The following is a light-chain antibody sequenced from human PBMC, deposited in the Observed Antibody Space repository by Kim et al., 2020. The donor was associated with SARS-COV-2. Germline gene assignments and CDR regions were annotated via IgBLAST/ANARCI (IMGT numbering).Light chain of an antibody. CDR1: QSISTY. V-gene: IGKV1-39*01. CDR3: QQSHTTPLLT. CDR2: AAS. Sequence: DIQMTQSPSSLAASVGDRVTIACRASQSISTYLNWYQQKPGKAPKLLIYAASTLQTGVPSRFSGSGSGTEFTLTIGSLQPEDFATYYCQQSHTTPLLTFGVGTKLEI. J-gene: IGKJ4*01.